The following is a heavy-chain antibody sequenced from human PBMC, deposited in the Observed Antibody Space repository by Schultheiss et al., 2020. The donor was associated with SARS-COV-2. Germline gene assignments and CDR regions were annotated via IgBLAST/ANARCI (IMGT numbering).Heavy chain of an antibody. D-gene: IGHD3-22*01. Sequence: GGSLRLSCAASGFTVSSNYMSWVRQAPGKGLEWVSSISSSSNYIYYADSVKGRFTISRDNAKNSLYLQMNSLRVEDTAVYYCARGGYYDSSGYSRSLDVWGQGTTVTVSS. J-gene: IGHJ6*02. CDR2: ISSSSNYI. CDR3: ARGGYYDSSGYSRSLDV. V-gene: IGHV3-21*01. CDR1: GFTVSSNY.